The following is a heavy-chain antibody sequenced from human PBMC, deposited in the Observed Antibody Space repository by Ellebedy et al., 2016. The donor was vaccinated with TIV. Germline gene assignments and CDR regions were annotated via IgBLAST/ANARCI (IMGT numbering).Heavy chain of an antibody. CDR3: ARGWNPFYFDY. CDR1: GGSISSSSYY. CDR2: IYYSGST. D-gene: IGHD1-1*01. Sequence: SETLSLTCTVSGGSISSSSYYWGWIRQPPGKGPEWIGSIYYSGSTNYNPSLKSRVTISVDTSKNQFSLKLSPVTAADTAVYYCARGWNPFYFDYWGQGTLVTVSS. J-gene: IGHJ4*02. V-gene: IGHV4-39*07.